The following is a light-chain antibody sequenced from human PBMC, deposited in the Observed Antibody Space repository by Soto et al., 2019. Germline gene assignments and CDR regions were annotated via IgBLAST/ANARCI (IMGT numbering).Light chain of an antibody. CDR3: NSYSSAPTPIYV. CDR1: TSDIGGYNH. Sequence: QSALTQPASVSGSPGQSITISCTGTTSDIGGYNHVSWYQRHPGKAPKLLIYGVSNRPSGISYRFSGSKSGNTASLTISGLQAEDEADYYCNSYSSAPTPIYVFGSGTKLTVL. CDR2: GVS. J-gene: IGLJ1*01. V-gene: IGLV2-14*01.